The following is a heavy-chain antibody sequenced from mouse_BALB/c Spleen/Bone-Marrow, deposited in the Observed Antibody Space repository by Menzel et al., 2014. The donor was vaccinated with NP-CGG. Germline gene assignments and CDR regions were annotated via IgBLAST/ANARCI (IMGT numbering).Heavy chain of an antibody. J-gene: IGHJ2*01. CDR1: GFTFSGYG. D-gene: IGHD3-3*01. V-gene: IGHV5-6-3*01. Sequence: EVQGVESGGGLVQPGGSLKLSCAASGFTFSGYGMSWVCQTPDKGLELVATISGSGSSTYYPDSVKGRFTISRDNARNTLYLQMSSLKSEDTAMYYCARGRDWFDYWGQGTTLTVSS. CDR2: ISGSGSST. CDR3: ARGRDWFDY.